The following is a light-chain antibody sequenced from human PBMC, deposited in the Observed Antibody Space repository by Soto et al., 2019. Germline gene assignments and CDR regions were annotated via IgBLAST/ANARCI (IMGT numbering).Light chain of an antibody. CDR2: EHN. CDR1: SGSIASNY. Sequence: NFMLTQPHSVSESPGKTVTISCTRSSGSIASNYVQWYQQRPGSAPTTVIYEHNQRPSGVPDRFSGSTDGSSNSASLTISGLQTEDEADYYCQSFDISTVILGGGTKLTVL. V-gene: IGLV6-57*04. J-gene: IGLJ2*01. CDR3: QSFDISTVI.